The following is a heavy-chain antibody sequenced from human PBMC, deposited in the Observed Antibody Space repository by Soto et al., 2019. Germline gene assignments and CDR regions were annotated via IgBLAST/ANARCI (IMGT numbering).Heavy chain of an antibody. J-gene: IGHJ6*02. CDR1: GFTFSSYS. D-gene: IGHD3-16*02. CDR3: ARDLSPDITFGGVIVIPIYYYYGMDV. Sequence: EVQLVESGGGLVKPGGSLRLSCAASGFTFSSYSMNWVRQAPGKGLEWVSSISSSSSYIYYADSVKGRFTISRDNAKNSLYLQMNRLRAEDTAVYYCARDLSPDITFGGVIVIPIYYYYGMDVWGQGTTVTVSS. CDR2: ISSSSSYI. V-gene: IGHV3-21*01.